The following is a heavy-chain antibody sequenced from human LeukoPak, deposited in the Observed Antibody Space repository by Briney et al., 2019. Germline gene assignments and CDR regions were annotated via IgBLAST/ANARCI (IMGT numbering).Heavy chain of an antibody. D-gene: IGHD3-22*01. V-gene: IGHV1-3*04. CDR3: ANPRYDSSGYYYVD. CDR2: INSGSGNT. J-gene: IGHJ4*02. CDR1: GYTFTYYT. Sequence: GASVKVSCKASGYTFTYYTMHWLRQAPGQRLDWMGWINSGSGNTKYSPEFQGRVTITRDTSASTAYMELSSLRSEDTAVYYCANPRYDSSGYYYVDWGQGTLVTVSS.